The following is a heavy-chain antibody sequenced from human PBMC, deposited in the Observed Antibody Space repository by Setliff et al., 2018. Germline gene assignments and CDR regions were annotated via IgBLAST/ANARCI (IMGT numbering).Heavy chain of an antibody. CDR3: ARTVGYSSVWYDGDWFDP. CDR1: GFSLSTTGMC. CDR2: IDWDDDK. D-gene: IGHD6-19*01. V-gene: IGHV2-70*11. J-gene: IGHJ5*02. Sequence: SGPTLVNPTESLTLTCTFSGFSLSTTGMCVSWIRQPPGKALEWLSRIDWDDDKYYSTSLRTRLTISKDTSRNQVILTMTNMDPADTATYYCARTVGYSSVWYDGDWFDPWGQGTLVTVSS.